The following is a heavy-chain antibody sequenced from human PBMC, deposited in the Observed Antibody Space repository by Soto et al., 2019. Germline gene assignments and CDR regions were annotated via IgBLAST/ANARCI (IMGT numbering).Heavy chain of an antibody. V-gene: IGHV4-59*01. CDR2: IYYSGST. D-gene: IGHD4-17*01. J-gene: IGHJ3*02. CDR1: GDSITSYY. Sequence: SETLSLTCTVSGDSITSYYWSWIRQPPGKGLEWIGYIYYSGSTNYNPSLRSRVTISLDTSKNQFSLRLTSLTAADTAIYYCARWGSAVTNAFDIWGQGTMVTVSS. CDR3: ARWGSAVTNAFDI.